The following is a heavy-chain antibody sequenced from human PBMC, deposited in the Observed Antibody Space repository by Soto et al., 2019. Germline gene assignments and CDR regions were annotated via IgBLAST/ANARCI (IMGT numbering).Heavy chain of an antibody. D-gene: IGHD1-26*01. CDR3: VKKIAGTTTSGADWYFDL. V-gene: IGHV3-23*01. Sequence: EVQLLESGGGLVQPGGSLRLSCAASGFTFSSFAMNWVRQAPGKGLEWASGITGGGEGTFYADSVKGRFTISRVQSKNTVYLQMNSLRAEDTAVYYCVKKIAGTTTSGADWYFDLWGRGTLVTVSS. CDR2: ITGGGEGT. J-gene: IGHJ2*01. CDR1: GFTFSSFA.